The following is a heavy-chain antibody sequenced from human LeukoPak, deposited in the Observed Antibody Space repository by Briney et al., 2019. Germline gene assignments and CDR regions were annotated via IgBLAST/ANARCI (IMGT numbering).Heavy chain of an antibody. CDR1: GGTFSSYA. CDR2: LIPILGIA. CDR3: ARDRYKRYSDTSAHQVADY. D-gene: IGHD3-22*01. J-gene: IGHJ4*02. Sequence: ASVKVSCKASGGTFSSYAISWVRQAPGQGLEWMGRLIPILGIANYAQKFQGRVTITADTSTSTAYMELSSLRSEDTAVYYCARDRYKRYSDTSAHQVADYWGQGTLVTVSS. V-gene: IGHV1-69*04.